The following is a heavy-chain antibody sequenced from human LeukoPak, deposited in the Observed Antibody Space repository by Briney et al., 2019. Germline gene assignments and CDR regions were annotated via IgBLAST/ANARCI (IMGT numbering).Heavy chain of an antibody. CDR2: INHSGST. J-gene: IGHJ6*02. CDR1: GGSFSGYY. Sequence: SETLSLTCAVYGGSFSGYYWSWIRQPPGKGLEWIGEINHSGSTNYNPSLKSQVTISVDTSKNQFSLKLSSVTAADTAVYYCARSYIAAYYYYGMDVWGQGTTVTVSS. CDR3: ARSYIAAYYYYGMDV. D-gene: IGHD6-13*01. V-gene: IGHV4-34*01.